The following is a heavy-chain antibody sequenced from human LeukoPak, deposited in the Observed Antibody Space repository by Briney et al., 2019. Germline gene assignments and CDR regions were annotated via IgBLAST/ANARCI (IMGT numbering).Heavy chain of an antibody. V-gene: IGHV4-59*12. Sequence: SETLSLTCIVSGGSISSYYWSWIRQSPGKGLEWIGYIYYSGSTNYNPSLKSRVTISVDTSKKQFSLKLSSVTAADTAVYYCAVDTALRYFDYWGQGTLVTVSS. CDR3: AVDTALRYFDY. D-gene: IGHD5-18*01. CDR1: GGSISSYY. J-gene: IGHJ4*02. CDR2: IYYSGST.